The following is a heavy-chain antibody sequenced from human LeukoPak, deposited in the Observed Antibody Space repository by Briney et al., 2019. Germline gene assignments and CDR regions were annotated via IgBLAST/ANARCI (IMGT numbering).Heavy chain of an antibody. D-gene: IGHD1-1*01. Sequence: PGGSLRLSCAASGFTFSESWMSWVRQVPGQGLEWVAHINHEGGGIQYVDSVKGRFTISRDNAKRSVYLQMNSLRAEDTAIYHCATYINWVAGDVWGQGTTVIVSS. CDR1: GFTFSESW. J-gene: IGHJ6*02. CDR2: INHEGGGI. CDR3: ATYINWVAGDV. V-gene: IGHV3-7*01.